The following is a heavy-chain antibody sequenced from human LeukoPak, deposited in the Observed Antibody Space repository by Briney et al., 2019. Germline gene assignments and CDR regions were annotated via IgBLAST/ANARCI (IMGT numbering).Heavy chain of an antibody. CDR1: GFIFSTYG. Sequence: GRSLTLSCAASGFIFSTYGMHWVRQAPGKGSQWVAVIWYDGSNKYYGDSVKGRFTTSRDNSKNTLYLHMNSLRDEDTGVYYCARASGPFDYWGQGTLVTVSS. D-gene: IGHD3-10*01. V-gene: IGHV3-33*01. CDR2: IWYDGSNK. J-gene: IGHJ4*02. CDR3: ARASGPFDY.